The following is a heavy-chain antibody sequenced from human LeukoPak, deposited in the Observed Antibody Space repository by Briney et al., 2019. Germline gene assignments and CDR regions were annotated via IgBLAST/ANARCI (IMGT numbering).Heavy chain of an antibody. CDR1: GFTVSSNY. CDR2: IYSGGST. V-gene: IGHV3-53*01. J-gene: IGHJ6*03. Sequence: PGGSLRLSCAASGFTVSSNYMSWVRQAPGKGLEWGSVIYSGGSTYYADSVKGRFTISRDNSKNTLYLQMNSLRAEDTAVYYCARLGYSSSPRLVDYYYYYMDVWGKGTTVTVSS. D-gene: IGHD6-6*01. CDR3: ARLGYSSSPRLVDYYYYYMDV.